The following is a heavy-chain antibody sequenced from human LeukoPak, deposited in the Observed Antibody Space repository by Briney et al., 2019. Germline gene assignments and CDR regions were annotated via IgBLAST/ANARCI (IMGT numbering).Heavy chain of an antibody. CDR2: IRYDGSNK. CDR1: GFTFSSYG. J-gene: IGHJ3*02. V-gene: IGHV3-30*02. CDR3: ARSRITMIVVVHGAFDI. Sequence: GGSLRLSCAASGFTFSSYGMHWVRQAPGKGLQWVAFIRYDGSNKHYADSVKGRFTTSRDNSKNTLHLQMNSLRAEDTAVYYCARSRITMIVVVHGAFDIWGQGTMVTVSS. D-gene: IGHD3-22*01.